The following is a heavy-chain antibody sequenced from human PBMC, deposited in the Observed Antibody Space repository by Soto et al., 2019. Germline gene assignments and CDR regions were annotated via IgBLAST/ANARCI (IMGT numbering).Heavy chain of an antibody. CDR2: ISPDGSAK. D-gene: IGHD5-12*01. Sequence: PGGSLRLSCVASGMTFSNYWMNWVRQTPGKGLEWVANISPDGSAKAYVDSVKGRFTVSRDNAKNSFYLQMNSLRAEDTAVYFCAAWDISNPWGQGTLVTGSA. J-gene: IGHJ4*02. CDR1: GMTFSNYW. CDR3: AAWDISNP. V-gene: IGHV3-7*01.